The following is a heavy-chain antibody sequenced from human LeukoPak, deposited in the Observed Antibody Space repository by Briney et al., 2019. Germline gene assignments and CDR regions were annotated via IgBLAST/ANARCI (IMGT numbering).Heavy chain of an antibody. J-gene: IGHJ3*02. Sequence: GASVKVSCKASGYTFTSYGISWVRQAPGQGLEWMGWISAYNGNTNYAQKLQGRVTMTTDTSTSTAYMELRSLRSDDTAVYYCARDSEMATIRDAFDIWGQGTMVTVSS. V-gene: IGHV1-18*01. CDR1: GYTFTSYG. CDR2: ISAYNGNT. CDR3: ARDSEMATIRDAFDI. D-gene: IGHD5-24*01.